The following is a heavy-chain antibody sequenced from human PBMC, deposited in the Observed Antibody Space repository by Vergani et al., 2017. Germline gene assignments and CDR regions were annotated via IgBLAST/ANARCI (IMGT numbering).Heavy chain of an antibody. V-gene: IGHV1-18*01. Sequence: QVQLVQSGAEVKKPGASVKVSCKASGYTFTSYGLSWVRQAPGQGLEWMGWISAYNGNTNYAQKLQGRVTMTTDTSTSTAYMELRSLRSDDTAVYYCARGYEVTGTPAPFNWFDPWGQGTLVTVSS. CDR3: ARGYEVTGTPAPFNWFDP. CDR1: GYTFTSYG. D-gene: IGHD1-20*01. CDR2: ISAYNGNT. J-gene: IGHJ5*02.